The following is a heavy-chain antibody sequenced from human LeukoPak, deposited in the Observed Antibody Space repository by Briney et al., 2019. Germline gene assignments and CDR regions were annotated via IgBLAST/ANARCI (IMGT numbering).Heavy chain of an antibody. CDR3: ARVGYSSSWPYQFDY. V-gene: IGHV1-69*13. CDR2: IIPIFGTA. Sequence: ASVKVSCKASGYTFTSCAMNWVRQAPGQGLEWMGGIIPIFGTANYAQKFQGRVTITADESTSTAYMELSSLRSEDTAVYYCARVGYSSSWPYQFDYWGQGTLVTVSS. D-gene: IGHD6-13*01. CDR1: GYTFTSCA. J-gene: IGHJ4*02.